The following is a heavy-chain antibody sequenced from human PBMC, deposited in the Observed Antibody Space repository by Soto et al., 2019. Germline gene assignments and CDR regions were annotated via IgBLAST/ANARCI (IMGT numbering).Heavy chain of an antibody. CDR2: INAGNGNT. D-gene: IGHD1-7*01. CDR1: GYTFTSYA. Sequence: GASVKVSCKASGYTFTSYAMHWVRQAPGQRLEWMGWINAGNGNTKYSQKFQGRVTITRDTSASTAYMELSSLRSEDTAVYYCAREPELQNYFDYWGQGTRVTVSS. CDR3: AREPELQNYFDY. V-gene: IGHV1-3*01. J-gene: IGHJ4*02.